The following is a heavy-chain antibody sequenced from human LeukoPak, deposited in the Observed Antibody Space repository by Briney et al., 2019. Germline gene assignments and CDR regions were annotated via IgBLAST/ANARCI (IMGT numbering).Heavy chain of an antibody. CDR2: IHYSGST. Sequence: PSETLSLTCTVSGGSISSSSYYWGWIRQPPGKGLEWLGSIHYSGSTYYNPSLKSRVTISVDTSKNQFPLKLSSVAAADTAVYYCVTRPVTYYYGSGSFYNDDYWGQGTLVTVSS. J-gene: IGHJ4*02. V-gene: IGHV4-39*01. CDR1: GGSISSSSYY. CDR3: VTRPVTYYYGSGSFYNDDY. D-gene: IGHD3-10*01.